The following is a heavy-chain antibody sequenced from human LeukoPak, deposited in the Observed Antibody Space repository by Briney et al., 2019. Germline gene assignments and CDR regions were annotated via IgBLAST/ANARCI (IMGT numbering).Heavy chain of an antibody. CDR2: INSDGSST. CDR3: VKGNSGSYSQDWFDP. Sequence: GGSLRLSCATSGFTFSFYWMHWVRQAPGKGLVWVSHINSDGSSTSYADSVKGRFTISRDNAKNSLYLQMNSLRAEDMAFYYCVKGNSGSYSQDWFDPWGQGTLVTVSP. CDR1: GFTFSFYW. J-gene: IGHJ5*02. V-gene: IGHV3-74*01. D-gene: IGHD1-26*01.